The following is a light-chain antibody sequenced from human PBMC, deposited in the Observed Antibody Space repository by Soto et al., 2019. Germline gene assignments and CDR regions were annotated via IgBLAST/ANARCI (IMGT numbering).Light chain of an antibody. Sequence: DIQLTQSPSFLSASVGDRVTITCRASQGISGYLAWYQQKPGKVPKLLIYSTSTLQSGVPSRFSGSGSGTDFTLTISCLQSEDFATYYCQQYYSYPRTFGQGTKVDIK. J-gene: IGKJ1*01. V-gene: IGKV1-9*01. CDR3: QQYYSYPRT. CDR1: QGISGY. CDR2: STS.